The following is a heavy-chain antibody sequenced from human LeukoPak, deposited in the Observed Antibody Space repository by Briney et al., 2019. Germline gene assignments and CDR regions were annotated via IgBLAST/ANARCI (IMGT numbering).Heavy chain of an antibody. J-gene: IGHJ5*02. V-gene: IGHV4-31*03. CDR3: AKVLRGTGNWFDP. Sequence: TSQTLSLTCTVSGGSISSGGYYWSWIRQYPGKGLEWIVSIHYSGSTYYNPSLKSRLSISVDTSNNQFSLNLSSVTAADTAVYYCAKVLRGTGNWFDPWGQGTLVTVAS. CDR1: GGSISSGGYY. D-gene: IGHD3-16*01. CDR2: IHYSGST.